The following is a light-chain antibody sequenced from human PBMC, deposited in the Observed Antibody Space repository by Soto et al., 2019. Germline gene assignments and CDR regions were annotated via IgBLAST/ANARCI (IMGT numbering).Light chain of an antibody. CDR2: DAS. V-gene: IGKV3-11*01. J-gene: IGKJ4*01. CDR3: QQRSNWLT. CDR1: QIVSSY. Sequence: EIVLTQSPATLSLSPGERATLSCRASQIVSSYLAWYQQKPGQAPRLLIYDASNRATGIPARFSGSGSGTDFTLTISSLEPEDFAVYYCQQRSNWLTFGGGTNVEIK.